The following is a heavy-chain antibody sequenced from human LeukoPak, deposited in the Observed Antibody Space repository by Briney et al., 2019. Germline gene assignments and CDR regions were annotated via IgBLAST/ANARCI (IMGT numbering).Heavy chain of an antibody. CDR3: ASGPTYDYVRVILY. CDR1: GFTVSGNY. D-gene: IGHD3-16*01. Sequence: GGSLRLSCAASGFTVSGNYMTWVRQAPGKGLEWVSVIYTGGTTYYRDSVKGRFTISRDNSKNTVYLRMDRLRPEDTAVYCCASGPTYDYVRVILYWGQGTLVTVSS. J-gene: IGHJ4*02. V-gene: IGHV3-53*01. CDR2: IYTGGTT.